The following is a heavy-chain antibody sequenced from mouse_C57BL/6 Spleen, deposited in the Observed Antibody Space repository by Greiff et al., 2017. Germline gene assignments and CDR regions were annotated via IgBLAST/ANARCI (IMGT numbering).Heavy chain of an antibody. CDR3: ATIYYGNYVNFDY. CDR1: GYTFTSYW. J-gene: IGHJ2*01. Sequence: VQLQQPGAELVMPGASVKLSCKASGYTFTSYWMHWVKQRPGQGLEWIGEIDPSDSYTNYNQKFKGKSTLTVDKSSSTAYMQLSSLTSEDSAVYYCATIYYGNYVNFDYWGQGTTLTVSS. CDR2: IDPSDSYT. V-gene: IGHV1-69*01. D-gene: IGHD2-1*01.